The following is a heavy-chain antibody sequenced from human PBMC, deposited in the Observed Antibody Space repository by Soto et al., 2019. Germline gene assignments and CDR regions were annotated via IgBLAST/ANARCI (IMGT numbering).Heavy chain of an antibody. CDR2: LYHSGST. V-gene: IGHV4-30-2*01. CDR3: ARVSSSWSPRGGHNNWFDP. CDR1: GGSISSGGYS. Sequence: QLQLQESGSGLVKPSQTLSLTCAVSGGSISSGGYSWSWIRQPPGKGLEWIGYLYHSGSTCYNPSLRSLVTISVDRAKNQFSLKLGSVTAAGTAVYYCARVSSSWSPRGGHNNWFDPWGQGTLVTVSS. D-gene: IGHD6-13*01. J-gene: IGHJ5*02.